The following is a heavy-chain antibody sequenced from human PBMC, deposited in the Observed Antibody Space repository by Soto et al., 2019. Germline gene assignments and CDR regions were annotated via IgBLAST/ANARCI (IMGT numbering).Heavy chain of an antibody. Sequence: LRLSCAASGFTLRTYTMNWVRQAPGKGLEWVSSISISSSDRYYADSVRGRFTISRDNAKNALYLQMNSLRADDTAVYFCVRGMNPLFGGQGTLVTVSA. V-gene: IGHV3-21*06. CDR3: VRGMNPLF. J-gene: IGHJ4*01. CDR1: GFTLRTYT. CDR2: ISISSSDR.